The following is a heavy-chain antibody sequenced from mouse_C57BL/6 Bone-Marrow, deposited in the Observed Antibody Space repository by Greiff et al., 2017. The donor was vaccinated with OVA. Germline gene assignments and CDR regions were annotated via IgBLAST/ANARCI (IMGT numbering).Heavy chain of an antibody. Sequence: EVQLQQSGAELVKPGASVKLSCTASGFNIQDYYMHWVKQRTEQGLEWIGRIDPAAGETTYAPKFPGKATITADTSSNTAYLQLSSLTSEDTAGYYCAPGLLNAMDYWGQGTSVTVSS. D-gene: IGHD2-10*01. CDR3: APGLLNAMDY. CDR1: GFNIQDYY. V-gene: IGHV14-2*01. CDR2: IDPAAGET. J-gene: IGHJ4*01.